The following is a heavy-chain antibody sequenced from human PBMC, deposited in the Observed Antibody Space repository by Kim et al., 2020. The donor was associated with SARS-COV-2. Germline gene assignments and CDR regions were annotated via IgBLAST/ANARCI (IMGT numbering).Heavy chain of an antibody. J-gene: IGHJ5*02. Sequence: ESVKGRLPISRDNSKNALDLQMNSLRAEDTAVYYCARKALLWFGVAGWFDPWGQGTLVTVSS. D-gene: IGHD3-10*01. V-gene: IGHV3-23*01. CDR3: ARKALLWFGVAGWFDP.